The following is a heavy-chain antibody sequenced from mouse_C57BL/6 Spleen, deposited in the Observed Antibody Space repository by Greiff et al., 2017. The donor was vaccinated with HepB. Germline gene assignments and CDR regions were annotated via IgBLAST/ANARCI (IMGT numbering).Heavy chain of an antibody. D-gene: IGHD2-4*01. J-gene: IGHJ3*01. V-gene: IGHV1-72*01. CDR2: IDPNSGGT. Sequence: QVQLQQPGAELVKPGASVKLSCKASGYTFTSYWMHWVKQRPGRGLEWIGRIDPNSGGTKYNEKFKSKATLTVDKPSSTAYMQLGSLTSEDSAVYYCARSYDYVGDLSYWGQGTLVTVSA. CDR3: ARSYDYVGDLSY. CDR1: GYTFTSYW.